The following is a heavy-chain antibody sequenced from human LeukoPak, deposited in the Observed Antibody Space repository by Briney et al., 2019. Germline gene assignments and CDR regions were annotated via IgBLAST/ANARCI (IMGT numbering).Heavy chain of an antibody. Sequence: GGSLRLSCAASGFTFSNNAMSWVRQAPGKGLEWVSATSTSGGSAYYADSVKGRFTISRNNSKNTLYLQMDSLRADDTAVYYCARYSGSYYYPPAWDLWGQGTLVTVSS. J-gene: IGHJ4*02. CDR3: ARYSGSYYYPPAWDL. CDR2: TSTSGGSA. V-gene: IGHV3-23*01. CDR1: GFTFSNNA. D-gene: IGHD1-26*01.